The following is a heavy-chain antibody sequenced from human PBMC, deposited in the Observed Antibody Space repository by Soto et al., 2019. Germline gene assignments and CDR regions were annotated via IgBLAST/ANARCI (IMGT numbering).Heavy chain of an antibody. J-gene: IGHJ4*02. Sequence: GGSLRLSCTASGFTFGSYEMNWVRQAPGKGLEWVSYISSSGSTIYYADSVKGRFTISRDNAKNSLYLQMNSLRAEDTAVYYCARDSDSGYSPAFDYWGQGTLVTVSS. CDR1: GFTFGSYE. V-gene: IGHV3-48*03. D-gene: IGHD3-22*01. CDR3: ARDSDSGYSPAFDY. CDR2: ISSSGSTI.